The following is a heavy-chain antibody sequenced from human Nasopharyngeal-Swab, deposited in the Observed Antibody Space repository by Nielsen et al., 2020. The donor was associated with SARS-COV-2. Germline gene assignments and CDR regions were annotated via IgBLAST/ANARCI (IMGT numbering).Heavy chain of an antibody. CDR1: GFTFSSYS. Sequence: GESLKISCAASGFTFSSYSMNWVRQAPGKGLEWVSSISSSSSYIYYADSVKGRFTISRDNAKNSLCLQMNSLRAEDTAVYYCARGAPYSSSSGDFDYWGQGTLVTVSS. V-gene: IGHV3-21*01. J-gene: IGHJ4*02. CDR2: ISSSSSYI. CDR3: ARGAPYSSSSGDFDY. D-gene: IGHD6-6*01.